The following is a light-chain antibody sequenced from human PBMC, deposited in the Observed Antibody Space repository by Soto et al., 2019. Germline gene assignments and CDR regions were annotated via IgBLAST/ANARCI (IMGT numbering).Light chain of an antibody. CDR1: QSVSNN. CDR2: GAS. V-gene: IGKV3-15*01. Sequence: EIVMTQSPATLSVSPGETATLSCRASQSVSNNVAWYQQKPGQAPRLLILGASTRATGIPARFSGSGSGTEFTLSISSLQSEDFAVYYCQPYNNWPLTFGGGTKV. CDR3: QPYNNWPLT. J-gene: IGKJ4*01.